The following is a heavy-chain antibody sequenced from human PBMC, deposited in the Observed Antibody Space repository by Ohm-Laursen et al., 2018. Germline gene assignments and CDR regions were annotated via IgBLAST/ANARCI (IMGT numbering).Heavy chain of an antibody. J-gene: IGHJ6*02. Sequence: GASVKVSCKASGYTFTSYYMHWVRQAPGQGLEWMGIINPSGGSTSYAQEFQGRVTMTRDTSTSTVYMELSSLRSEDTAVYYCARDGLGTSYYYGMDVWGQGTTVTVSS. CDR1: GYTFTSYY. CDR2: INPSGGST. D-gene: IGHD6-19*01. CDR3: ARDGLGTSYYYGMDV. V-gene: IGHV1-46*01.